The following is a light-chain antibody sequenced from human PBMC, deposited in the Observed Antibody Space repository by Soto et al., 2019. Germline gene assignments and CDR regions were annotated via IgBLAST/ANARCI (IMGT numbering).Light chain of an antibody. CDR2: AAS. J-gene: IGKJ3*01. CDR1: RGITSW. Sequence: IQMTQPPSSVSASAGDRVTITCRASRGITSWLAWYQQKPGKAPKLLIYAASSLQSGVPSRFSGSGSGTDFTLTISSLQPEDFATYYCQQANSFPFTFGPGTKVDIK. V-gene: IGKV1-12*01. CDR3: QQANSFPFT.